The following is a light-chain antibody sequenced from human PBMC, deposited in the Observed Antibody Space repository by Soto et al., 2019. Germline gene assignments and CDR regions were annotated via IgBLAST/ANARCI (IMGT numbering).Light chain of an antibody. J-gene: IGKJ1*01. CDR2: GAS. CDR1: QSVSSNF. Sequence: EIVLTQSPGTLSLSPGERTTLSCRASQSVSSNFLDWYQQKPGQAPRLLIYGASTRATGIPARFSGSGSGTEFTLTISSLEPEDFAVYYCQQRGTFGQGTKVDIK. CDR3: QQRGT. V-gene: IGKV3-20*01.